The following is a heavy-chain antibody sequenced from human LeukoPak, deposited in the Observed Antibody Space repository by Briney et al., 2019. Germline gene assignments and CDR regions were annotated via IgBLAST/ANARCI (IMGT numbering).Heavy chain of an antibody. V-gene: IGHV1-2*02. CDR3: ARELGDIVVVVAALDAFDI. CDR1: GYTVTGYY. Sequence: ASVKVSCKASGYTVTGYYMHWVRQAPGQGLEWMGWINPNSGGTNYAQKFQGRVTMTRDTSISTAYMELSRLRSDDTAVYYCARELGDIVVVVAALDAFDIWGQGTMVTVSS. D-gene: IGHD2-15*01. CDR2: INPNSGGT. J-gene: IGHJ3*02.